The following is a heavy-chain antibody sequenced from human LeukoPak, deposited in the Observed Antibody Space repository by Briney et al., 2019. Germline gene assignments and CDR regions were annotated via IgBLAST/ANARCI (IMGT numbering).Heavy chain of an antibody. J-gene: IGHJ4*02. D-gene: IGHD3-22*01. CDR1: GGTFSSYA. CDR3: ARDNDSSGLGLNYFDY. V-gene: IGHV1-69*05. Sequence: SVKVSCKASGGTFSSYAISWVRQAPGQGLEWMGGIFPIFGTANYAQKFQGRVTITTDESTSTAYMELSSLRSEDTAVYYCARDNDSSGLGLNYFDYWGQGTLVTVSS. CDR2: IFPIFGTA.